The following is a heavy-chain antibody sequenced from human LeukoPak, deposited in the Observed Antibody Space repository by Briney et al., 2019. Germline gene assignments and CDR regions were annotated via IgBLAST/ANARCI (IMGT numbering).Heavy chain of an antibody. CDR2: IIPIFGTA. V-gene: IGHV1-69*13. CDR1: GGTFSSYA. J-gene: IGHJ5*02. Sequence: ASVKVSCKASGGTFSSYAISWVRQAPGQGHEWMGGIIPIFGTANYAQKFQGRVTITADESTSTAYMELSSLRSEDTAVYYCSTSSSWYNWFDPWGQGTLVTVSS. CDR3: STSSSWYNWFDP. D-gene: IGHD6-13*01.